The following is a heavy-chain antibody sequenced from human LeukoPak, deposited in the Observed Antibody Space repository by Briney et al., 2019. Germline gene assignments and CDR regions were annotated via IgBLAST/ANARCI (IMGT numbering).Heavy chain of an antibody. V-gene: IGHV3-43*02. J-gene: IGHJ4*02. CDR3: AEDTGSGWDFDS. CDR2: VTGGGTT. Sequence: PGGSLRLSCAASGFTFGGFAMHWVRQAPVRGLEWVSLVTGGGTTYYADSVRGRFTISRDNSKNSLYLQMNTLRTEDTAFYYCAEDTGSGWDFDSWGQGTLVTVSS. D-gene: IGHD6-19*01. CDR1: GFTFGGFA.